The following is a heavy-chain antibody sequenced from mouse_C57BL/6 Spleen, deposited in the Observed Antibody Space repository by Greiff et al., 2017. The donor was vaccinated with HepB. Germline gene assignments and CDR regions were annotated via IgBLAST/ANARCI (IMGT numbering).Heavy chain of an antibody. D-gene: IGHD1-1*01. V-gene: IGHV3-6*01. J-gene: IGHJ1*03. Sequence: VQLQQSGPGLVKPSQSLSLTCSVTGYSITSGYYWNWIRQFPGNKLEWMGYISYDGSNNYNPSLKNRISITRDTSKNQFFLKLNSVTTEDTATYYCARETNYYGSSSYWYFDVWGTRTTVTVSS. CDR2: ISYDGSN. CDR3: ARETNYYGSSSYWYFDV. CDR1: GYSITSGYY.